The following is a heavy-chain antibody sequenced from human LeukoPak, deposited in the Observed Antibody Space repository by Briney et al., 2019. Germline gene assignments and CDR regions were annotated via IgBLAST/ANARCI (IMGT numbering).Heavy chain of an antibody. CDR1: GFTFSSYA. V-gene: IGHV3-23*01. CDR2: INTSGGST. J-gene: IGHJ4*02. CDR3: AIMHPYYDGNGYWVQ. D-gene: IGHD3-22*01. Sequence: PGGSLRLSCAASGFTFSSYAMSWVRQAPGKGLEWVSGINTSGGSTAYADSVKGRFTISRDNPRKALYMQMNSLRAEDTALYYCAIMHPYYDGNGYWVQWGQGTLVTVSS.